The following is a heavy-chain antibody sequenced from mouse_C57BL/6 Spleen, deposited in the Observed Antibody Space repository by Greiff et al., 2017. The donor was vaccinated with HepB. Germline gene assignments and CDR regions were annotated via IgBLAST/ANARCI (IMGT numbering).Heavy chain of an antibody. CDR2: IDPETGGT. D-gene: IGHD1-1*01. V-gene: IGHV1-15*01. J-gene: IGHJ1*03. CDR1: GYTFTDYE. Sequence: VQLVESGAELVRPGASVTLSCKASGYTFTDYEMHWVQQTPVHGLEWIGAIDPETGGTAYNQKFKGKAILTADKASNKADMELLSRTSGDSAVYYCRRDYYGSSRYFAVWGTGTTVTVSS. CDR3: RRDYYGSSRYFAV.